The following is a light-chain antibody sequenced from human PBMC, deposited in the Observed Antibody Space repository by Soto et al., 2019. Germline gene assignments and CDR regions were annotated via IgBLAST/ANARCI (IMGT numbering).Light chain of an antibody. Sequence: QSVLTQSPSATGTPGQRVTISCSGSSSNIGRNYVYWYQQLPGTAPKLLIYRNDQRPSGVPDRFSGSKSGTSASLAISGLRSEYEADYFCPTWDVSHVVLGGRTQLTAL. CDR2: RND. V-gene: IGLV1-47*01. CDR3: PTWDVSHVV. J-gene: IGLJ2*01. CDR1: SSNIGRNY.